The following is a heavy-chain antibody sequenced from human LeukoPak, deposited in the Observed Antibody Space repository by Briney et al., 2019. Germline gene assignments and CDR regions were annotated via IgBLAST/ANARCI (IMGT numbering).Heavy chain of an antibody. V-gene: IGHV4-59*01. CDR1: GGSFSGYY. CDR3: ARASNEYYYYGMDV. CDR2: IYYSGST. J-gene: IGHJ6*02. Sequence: PSETLSLTCAVYGGSFSGYYWSWIRQPPGKGLEWIGYIYYSGSTNYNPSLKSRVTISVDTSKNQFSLKLSSVTAADTAVYYCARASNEYYYYGMDVWGQGTTVTVSS. D-gene: IGHD1-1*01.